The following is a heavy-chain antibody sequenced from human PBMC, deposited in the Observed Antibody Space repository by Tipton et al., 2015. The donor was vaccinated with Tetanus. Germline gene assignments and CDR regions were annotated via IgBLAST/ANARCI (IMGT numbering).Heavy chain of an antibody. J-gene: IGHJ6*02. CDR1: GGSVNSGSYY. CDR3: ARDGPYYSDTGNGYHFYGMDV. Sequence: TLSLTCTVSGGSVNSGSYYWSWIRQPPGKGLEWIGYIYQSGSTSYSPSLESRVTISLETSKNQFSLRLSSVTAAATAVYYCARDGPYYSDTGNGYHFYGMDVWGQGTTVTVSS. V-gene: IGHV4-61*01. CDR2: IYQSGST. D-gene: IGHD3-22*01.